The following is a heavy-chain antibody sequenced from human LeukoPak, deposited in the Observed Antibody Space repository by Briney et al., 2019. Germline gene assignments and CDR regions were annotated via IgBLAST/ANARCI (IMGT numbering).Heavy chain of an antibody. CDR2: ISGSGGST. D-gene: IGHD4-17*01. CDR3: ARSSRTTVIY. J-gene: IGHJ4*02. CDR1: GFTFSSYA. V-gene: IGHV3-23*01. Sequence: GGSLRLSCAASGFTFSSYAMSWVRQAPGKGLEWVSAISGSGGSTNYADSAKGRFTISRDNSKNTLYLQMNSLRAEDTAVYYCARSSRTTVIYWGQGTLVTVSS.